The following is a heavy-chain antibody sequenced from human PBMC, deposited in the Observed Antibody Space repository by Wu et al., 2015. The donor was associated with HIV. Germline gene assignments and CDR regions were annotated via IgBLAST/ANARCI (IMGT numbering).Heavy chain of an antibody. CDR1: GYTFTSYD. Sequence: QVQLVQSGAEVKKPGASVKVSCKASGYTFTSYDINWVRQATGQGLEWMGWMNPRTGNTGYAQKFQGRVTMTRDTSISTANMELSSLRSEDTAVYYCARQRAYTSGWYIFDYWGPGNAGHRLL. CDR3: ARQRAYTSGWYIFDY. J-gene: IGHJ4*02. V-gene: IGHV1-8*01. D-gene: IGHD6-19*01. CDR2: MNPRTGNT.